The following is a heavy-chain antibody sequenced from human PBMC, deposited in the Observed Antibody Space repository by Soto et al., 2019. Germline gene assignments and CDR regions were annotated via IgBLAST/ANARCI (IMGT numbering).Heavy chain of an antibody. CDR1: GFRFGDYA. V-gene: IGHV3-9*01. CDR2: VSWNSEIV. D-gene: IGHD2-15*01. J-gene: IGHJ6*02. CDR3: AKDRGPCSGNKCSSLYYYYGMDV. Sequence: GGSLRLSCEASGFRFGDYAMHWVRQAPGKGLEWVSGVSWNSEIVGYADSVKGRFTISRDNAKNSLYLEMNSLRTEDTALYYCAKDRGPCSGNKCSSLYYYYGMDVWGQGTTVTVSS.